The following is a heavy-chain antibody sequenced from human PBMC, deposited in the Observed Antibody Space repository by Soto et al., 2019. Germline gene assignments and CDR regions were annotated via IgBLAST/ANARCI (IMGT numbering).Heavy chain of an antibody. D-gene: IGHD3-10*01. Sequence: GGSLRLSCSASGFTFSSYWMHWVRQAPGKGLVWVSRMNEDGGTTDYADSVKGRFTISRDNAKNTLYLQMNSLRVEDTAVYYCASDLSGRADVWGQGTTVNVYS. CDR1: GFTFSSYW. CDR3: ASDLSGRADV. CDR2: MNEDGGTT. V-gene: IGHV3-74*01. J-gene: IGHJ6*02.